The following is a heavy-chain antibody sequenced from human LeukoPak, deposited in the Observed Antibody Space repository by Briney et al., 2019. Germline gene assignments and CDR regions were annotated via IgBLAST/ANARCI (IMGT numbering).Heavy chain of an antibody. CDR3: VKGGPRAQLVDF. CDR2: IGGSGSVT. CDR1: GFTFSSYN. J-gene: IGHJ4*02. Sequence: GGSLRLSCAASGFTFSSYNMIWVRRAPGKGLEWVSSIGGSGSVTYYTDSVRGRFTLSRDNSENTVYLQMNSLRAEDTAVYYCVKGGPRAQLVDFWGQGTLVTVSS. V-gene: IGHV3-23*01. D-gene: IGHD2-2*01.